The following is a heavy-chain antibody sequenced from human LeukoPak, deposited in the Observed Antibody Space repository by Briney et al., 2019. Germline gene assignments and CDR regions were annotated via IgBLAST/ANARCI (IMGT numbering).Heavy chain of an antibody. CDR1: GFTVSRNY. J-gene: IGHJ4*02. CDR3: AGDDCDYPAGSFHY. D-gene: IGHD4-17*01. V-gene: IGHV3-53*01. CDR2: IYAVGAT. Sequence: GGSLRLSCAASGFTVSRNYMHWVRQAPGKGLEWLSVIYAVGATYSAASVQDRFTISRDNYKNTVFLQLSSLRLEDTAVYFCAGDDCDYPAGSFHYWGQGTLVTVSS.